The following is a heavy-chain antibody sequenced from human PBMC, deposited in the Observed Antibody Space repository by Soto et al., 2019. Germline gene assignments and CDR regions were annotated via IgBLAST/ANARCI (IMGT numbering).Heavy chain of an antibody. D-gene: IGHD2-15*01. CDR1: GFTVSSHA. V-gene: IGHV3-23*01. Sequence: EVQVLESGGGLVQPGGSLRLSCEGSGFTVSSHAMTWIRQAPGRGRKWSSTVTADGGTYYANPWKGRFAMSRDTSENTLYLQMNSLGAEDTAAYYCAPHVSCSGGSCQYDAFAIRGQGTMVTVSS. CDR2: VTADGGT. J-gene: IGHJ3*02. CDR3: APHVSCSGGSCQYDAFAI.